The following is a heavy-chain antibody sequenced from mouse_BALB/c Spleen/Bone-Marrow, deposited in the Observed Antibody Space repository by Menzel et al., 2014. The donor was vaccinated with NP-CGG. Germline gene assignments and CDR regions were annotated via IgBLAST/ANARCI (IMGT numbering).Heavy chain of an antibody. D-gene: IGHD2-1*01. CDR3: VKHGNPFDC. CDR1: GYSFTNYY. V-gene: IGHV1-74*01. Sequence: VQLQQSGPELVKPGASVKLSCKASGYSFTNYYMHWVKQSHGQNLEWIGMIHPSDSVTRLNQNFKDKATLTVDKSSSTAYMQLSSLTSDDSAVYYCVKHGNPFDCWGQGTTLTVSS. CDR2: IHPSDSVT. J-gene: IGHJ2*01.